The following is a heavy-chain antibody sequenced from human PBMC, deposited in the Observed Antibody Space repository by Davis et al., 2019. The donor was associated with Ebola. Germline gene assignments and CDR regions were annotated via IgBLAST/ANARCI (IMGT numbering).Heavy chain of an antibody. Sequence: ASVKVSCKASGYTFTSYDINWVRQATGQGLEWMGWMNPNSGNTGYAQKFQGRVTMTRNTSISTAYMELSSLRSEDTAVYYCATTRRGSTSGDYWGQGTLVTVSS. CDR3: ATTRRGSTSGDY. V-gene: IGHV1-8*01. CDR2: MNPNSGNT. D-gene: IGHD6-13*01. CDR1: GYTFTSYD. J-gene: IGHJ4*02.